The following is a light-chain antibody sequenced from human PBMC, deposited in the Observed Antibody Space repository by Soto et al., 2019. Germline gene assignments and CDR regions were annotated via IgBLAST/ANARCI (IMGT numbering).Light chain of an antibody. V-gene: IGKV3-15*01. Sequence: EIVMTQSPATLSVSPGERATLSCRASQSVGSNLAWYQQKPGQAPRLLIYGASTRATGIPDRFSGSGSGTEFTLTVSSLQSEDFEVYYCQQYNNWPRTFGQGPKVDI. CDR2: GAS. J-gene: IGKJ1*01. CDR3: QQYNNWPRT. CDR1: QSVGSN.